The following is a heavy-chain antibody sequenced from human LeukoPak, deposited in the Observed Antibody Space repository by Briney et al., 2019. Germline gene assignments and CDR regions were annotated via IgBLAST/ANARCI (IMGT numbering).Heavy chain of an antibody. J-gene: IGHJ4*02. CDR2: INPNSGGT. V-gene: IGHV1-2*04. D-gene: IGHD5-24*01. Sequence: ASVKVSCKASGYTFTGYYMHWVRQAPGQGLEWMGWINPNSGGTNYAQKFQGWVTMTRDTSISTAYMELSSLRSEDTAVYYCATNQPVEMATSSPPFDYWGQGTLVTVSS. CDR1: GYTFTGYY. CDR3: ATNQPVEMATSSPPFDY.